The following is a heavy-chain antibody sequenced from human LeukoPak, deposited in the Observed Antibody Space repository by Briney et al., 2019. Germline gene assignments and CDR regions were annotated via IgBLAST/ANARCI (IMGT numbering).Heavy chain of an antibody. CDR2: INPDNGNA. CDR1: GYPFVSYV. V-gene: IGHV1-3*01. CDR3: AKDRGGTGDFGY. Sequence: ASVKVSCKASGYPFVSYVIHWVRQAPGQRLEWMGWINPDNGNAEYSQKFRGRVTITRDPSATTAYMELSSLRSEDMAVYYCAKDRGGTGDFGYWGQGTLVTVSS. J-gene: IGHJ4*02. D-gene: IGHD3-10*01.